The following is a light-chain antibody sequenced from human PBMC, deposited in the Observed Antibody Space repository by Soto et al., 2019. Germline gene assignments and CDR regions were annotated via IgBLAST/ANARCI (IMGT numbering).Light chain of an antibody. J-gene: IGKJ5*01. CDR2: GVS. V-gene: IGKV3D-15*01. CDR3: QQYKTWPIT. CDR1: QSVDTN. Sequence: EIVMTHSPATLSLSLWDTATLSCRASQSVDTNLAWYVQKPGQAPRRLMYGVSTWGTGVTARFSGSGSGTEFTLTISSLQSEDFAIYYCQQYKTWPITFGQGTRLEIK.